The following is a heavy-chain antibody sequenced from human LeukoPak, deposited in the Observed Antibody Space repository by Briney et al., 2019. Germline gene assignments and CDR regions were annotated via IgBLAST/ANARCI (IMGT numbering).Heavy chain of an antibody. CDR1: GYTFTSYY. CDR2: INPSGGST. J-gene: IGHJ4*02. CDR3: ANWSGYEITH. Sequence: GASVKVSCKASGYTFTSYYMHWVRQAPGQGLEWMGIINPSGGSTSYAQKLQGRVTMTTDTSTSTAYMELRSLRSDDTAVYYCANWSGYEITHWGQGTLVTVSS. D-gene: IGHD5-12*01. V-gene: IGHV1-46*01.